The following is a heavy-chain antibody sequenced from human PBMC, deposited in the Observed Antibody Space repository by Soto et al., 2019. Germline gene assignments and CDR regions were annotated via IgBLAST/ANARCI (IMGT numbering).Heavy chain of an antibody. D-gene: IGHD2-15*01. CDR3: ARDYSHNSDY. CDR1: GFTFSTYG. CDR2: IWYDGSNK. V-gene: IGHV3-33*01. J-gene: IGHJ4*02. Sequence: QVQLVESGGGVVQPGRSLRLSCAASGFTFSTYGMHWVRQAPDKGLEWVAVIWYDGSNKYYADSVKGRFTISRDNSKNTLYLQMNSLRAEDTAVYYCARDYSHNSDYWGQGTLVTVSS.